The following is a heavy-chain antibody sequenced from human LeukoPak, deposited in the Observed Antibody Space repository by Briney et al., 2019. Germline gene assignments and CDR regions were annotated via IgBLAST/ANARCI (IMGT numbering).Heavy chain of an antibody. CDR2: IIPIFGTA. CDR3: ASCIVVVPAAIGSCGFDI. Sequence: SVKVSCKASGGTFSSYAISWVRQAPGQGLEWMGGIIPIFGTANYAQKFQGRVTITADKYTSTASMELSSLRSEDTAVYYCASCIVVVPAAIGSCGFDIWGQGTMVTVSS. V-gene: IGHV1-69*06. CDR1: GGTFSSYA. J-gene: IGHJ3*02. D-gene: IGHD2-2*01.